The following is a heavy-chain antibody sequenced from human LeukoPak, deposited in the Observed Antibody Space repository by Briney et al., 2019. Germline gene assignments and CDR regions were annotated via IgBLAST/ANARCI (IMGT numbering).Heavy chain of an antibody. J-gene: IGHJ5*02. CDR2: INPSGGST. V-gene: IGHV1-46*01. Sequence: ASVKVSCKASGYTFTSYYMHWVRQAPGQGLEWMGIINPSGGSTSYAQKFQGRVTMTRDMSTSTVYMELSSLRSEDTAVYYCARVRDPYADPAWFDPWGQGTLVTVSS. CDR1: GYTFTSYY. CDR3: ARVRDPYADPAWFDP. D-gene: IGHD4-17*01.